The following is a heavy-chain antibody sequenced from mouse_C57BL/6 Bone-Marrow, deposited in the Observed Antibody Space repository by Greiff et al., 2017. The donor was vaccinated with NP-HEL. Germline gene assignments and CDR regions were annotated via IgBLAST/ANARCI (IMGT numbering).Heavy chain of an antibody. CDR1: GFTFSSYA. J-gene: IGHJ1*03. CDR3: SMGLYYYGSSYDWYFEV. D-gene: IGHD1-1*01. CDR2: ISDGGSYT. Sequence: EVKLVESGGGLVKPGGSLKLSCAASGFTFSSYAMSWVRQTPEKRLEWVATISDGGSYTYYPDNVKGRFTISRDNAKNSLYLQMSHLKSEDTAMYYCSMGLYYYGSSYDWYFEVWGTGTTVTVSS. V-gene: IGHV5-4*03.